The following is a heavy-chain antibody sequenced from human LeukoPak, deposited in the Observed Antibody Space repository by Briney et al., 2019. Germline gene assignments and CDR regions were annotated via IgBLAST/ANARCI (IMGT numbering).Heavy chain of an antibody. CDR2: ISSSGNT. J-gene: IGHJ4*02. CDR3: ARLGAGPTYYDFWSGYSSLYFDY. Sequence: SETLSLACTVSGGSTSSGNYYWGWIRQPPGKGLEWIGGISSSGNTYYNPSLKSRITISIDTSKNHFSLKLSSVSAADTAVYYCARLGAGPTYYDFWSGYSSLYFDYWGQGTLVTVSS. CDR1: GGSTSSGNYY. V-gene: IGHV4-39*02. D-gene: IGHD3-3*01.